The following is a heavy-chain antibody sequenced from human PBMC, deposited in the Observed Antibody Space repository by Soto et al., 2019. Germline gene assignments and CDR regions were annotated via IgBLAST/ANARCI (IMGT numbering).Heavy chain of an antibody. V-gene: IGHV3-30*18. CDR3: AKGGPDCASTTCDLLVAFDI. Sequence: QVQLVQSGGGVVQPGRSLRLSCAASGFTFSSYVTHWVRQAPGKGLEWVAVISHDGNNKYYADSVKGRFTISSDNSKNTLYLQMNSLRTEYTAVYYCAKGGPDCASTTCDLLVAFDIWGQGTMVTVSS. D-gene: IGHD2-2*01. CDR1: GFTFSSYV. J-gene: IGHJ3*02. CDR2: ISHDGNNK.